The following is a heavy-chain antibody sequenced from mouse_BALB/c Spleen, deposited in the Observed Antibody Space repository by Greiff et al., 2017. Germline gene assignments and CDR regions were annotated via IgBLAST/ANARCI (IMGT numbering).Heavy chain of an antibody. Sequence: VQLQESGPGLVAPSQSLSITCTVSGFSLTGYGVNWVRQPPGKGLEWLGMIWGDGSTDYNSALKSRLSISKDNSKSQVFLKMNSLQTDDTARYYCARGPYYYGLDYWGQGTTLTVSS. CDR1: GFSLTGYG. CDR3: ARGPYYYGLDY. CDR2: IWGDGST. J-gene: IGHJ2*01. V-gene: IGHV2-6-7*02. D-gene: IGHD1-1*01.